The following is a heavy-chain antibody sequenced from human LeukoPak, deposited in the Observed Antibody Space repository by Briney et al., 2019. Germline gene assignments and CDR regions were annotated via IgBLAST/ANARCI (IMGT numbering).Heavy chain of an antibody. V-gene: IGHV1-8*01. CDR3: ARDDYGDNDAFDI. J-gene: IGHJ3*02. CDR1: GYTFTSYG. Sequence: ASVKVSYKASGYTFTSYGINWVGQATGQGLEWMGWMNPNSGNTGYAQKFQGRVTMTRNTSISTAYMELSSLRSEDTAVYYCARDDYGDNDAFDIWGQGTMVTVSS. D-gene: IGHD4-17*01. CDR2: MNPNSGNT.